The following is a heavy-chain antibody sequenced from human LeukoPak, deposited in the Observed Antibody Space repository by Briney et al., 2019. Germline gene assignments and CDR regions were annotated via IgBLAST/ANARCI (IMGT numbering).Heavy chain of an antibody. D-gene: IGHD5-24*01. V-gene: IGHV1-2*02. CDR1: GYTFTSYY. CDR2: INPNSGGT. CDR3: ARESKRWLQYLLDY. J-gene: IGHJ4*02. Sequence: ASVKVSCKASGYTFTSYYMHWVRQAPGQGLEWMGWINPNSGGTNYAQKFQGRVTMTRDTSISTAYMELSRLRSDDTAVYYCARESKRWLQYLLDYWGQGTLVTVSS.